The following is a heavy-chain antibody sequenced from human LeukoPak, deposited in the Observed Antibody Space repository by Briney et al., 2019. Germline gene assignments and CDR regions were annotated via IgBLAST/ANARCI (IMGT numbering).Heavy chain of an antibody. CDR1: GGSISSGGYY. V-gene: IGHV4-31*03. D-gene: IGHD2-2*01. Sequence: PSRTLSLTCTASGGSISSGGYYWGWIRQHPGKGLEWIGYIYYSGSTYYHPSLKSRVTISVDTSKNQFSLKLSSVTAADTAVYYCARAIVPCSSTSCYWSAPYYFDYWGQGTLVTVSS. CDR2: IYYSGST. J-gene: IGHJ4*02. CDR3: ARAIVPCSSTSCYWSAPYYFDY.